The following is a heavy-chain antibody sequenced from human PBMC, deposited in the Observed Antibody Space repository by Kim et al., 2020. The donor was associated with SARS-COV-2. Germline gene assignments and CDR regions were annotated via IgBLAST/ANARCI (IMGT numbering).Heavy chain of an antibody. CDR3: AKEGYSGRRARWGNFDN. D-gene: IGHD3-10*01. J-gene: IGHJ4*02. V-gene: IGHV3-30*02. Sequence: LGKGRFTISSDNSNNTLYLQMNSLRAEDTALYYCAKEGYSGRRARWGNFDNWGQGTLVTVSS.